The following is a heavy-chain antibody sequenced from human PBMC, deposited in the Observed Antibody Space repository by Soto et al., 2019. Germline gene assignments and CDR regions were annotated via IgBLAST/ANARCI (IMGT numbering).Heavy chain of an antibody. CDR3: ARERTGTPSMNV. V-gene: IGHV1-8*01. Sequence: QVQLVQSGAEVKKPGASVKVSCKASGYTFTSYDINWVRQATGQGLQWLRWMNPDSGNTGYAQKFRGRVTKTRNISISTAYRELISVRSEETAGYYCARERTGTPSMNVWGQGTTVTVSS. CDR2: MNPDSGNT. J-gene: IGHJ6*02. D-gene: IGHD1-1*01. CDR1: GYTFTSYD.